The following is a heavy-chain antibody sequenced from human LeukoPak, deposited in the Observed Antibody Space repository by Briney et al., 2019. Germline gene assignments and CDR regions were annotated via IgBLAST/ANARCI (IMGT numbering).Heavy chain of an antibody. CDR3: AKTRRHSSSWYRDFLGGDYYYYYMDV. Sequence: GGSLRLSCAASGFTFSSYAMSWVRQAPGKGLEWVSAISGSGGSTYYGDSVKGRFTISRDNSKNTLYLQMNSLRAEDTAVYYCAKTRRHSSSWYRDFLGGDYYYYYMDVWGKGTTVTVSS. J-gene: IGHJ6*03. V-gene: IGHV3-23*01. D-gene: IGHD6-13*01. CDR2: ISGSGGST. CDR1: GFTFSSYA.